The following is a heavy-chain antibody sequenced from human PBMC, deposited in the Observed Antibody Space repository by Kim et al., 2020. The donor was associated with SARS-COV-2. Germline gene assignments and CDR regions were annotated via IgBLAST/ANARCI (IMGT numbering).Heavy chain of an antibody. J-gene: IGHJ6*01. D-gene: IGHD3-10*01. V-gene: IGHV3-9*01. CDR2: ISWNSGSI. CDR3: AKDMGSDVGLGRYWGLYY. Sequence: SLRLSCAASGFTFDDYAMHWVRQAPGXGXEWVSGISWNSGSIGYADSVKGRFTISRDNAKNSLYLQMNSLXAEDTXLYYCAKDMGSDVGLGRYWGLYY. CDR1: GFTFDDYA.